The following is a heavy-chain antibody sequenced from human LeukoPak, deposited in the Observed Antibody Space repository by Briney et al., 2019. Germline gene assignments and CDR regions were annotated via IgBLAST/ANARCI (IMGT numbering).Heavy chain of an antibody. CDR1: GGSISSYY. CDR3: ARVYSRSIFDY. CDR2: INYSGST. Sequence: SETLSLTCTVSGGSISSYYWSWIRQPPGKGLEWIGYINYSGSTNYNPSLKSRVTISVDTSKNQFSLKLSSVTAADTAVYYCARVYSRSIFDYWGQGTLVTVSS. D-gene: IGHD6-13*01. J-gene: IGHJ4*02. V-gene: IGHV4-59*01.